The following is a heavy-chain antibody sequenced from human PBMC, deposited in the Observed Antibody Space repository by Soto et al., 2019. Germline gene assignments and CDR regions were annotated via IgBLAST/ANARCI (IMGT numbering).Heavy chain of an antibody. J-gene: IGHJ3*02. D-gene: IGHD4-17*01. V-gene: IGHV4-30-4*01. CDR1: GGSISSGDYY. CDR3: ARVVAGLRWRAFDI. CDR2: IYYSGST. Sequence: PSETLSLTCTVSGGSISSGDYYWSWIRQPPGKGLEWIGFIYYSGSTYYNPSLKSRVTISVDTSKNQFSLKLSSVTAADTAVYYCARVVAGLRWRAFDIWGQGTMVTVSS.